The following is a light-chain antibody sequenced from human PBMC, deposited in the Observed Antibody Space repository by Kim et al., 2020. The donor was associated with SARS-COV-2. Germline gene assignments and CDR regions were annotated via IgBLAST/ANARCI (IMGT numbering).Light chain of an antibody. CDR2: KAS. Sequence: DIQMTQSPSTLSASVGDRVTITCRASQDIDTYLAWYQQKPGKAPNLLIYKASSLESGVPSRFSGSGSGTGFTLTISSLQPDDVATYYCQHTSRYPYTLVEGSKLEI. CDR3: QHTSRYPYT. V-gene: IGKV1-5*03. CDR1: QDIDTY. J-gene: IGKJ2*01.